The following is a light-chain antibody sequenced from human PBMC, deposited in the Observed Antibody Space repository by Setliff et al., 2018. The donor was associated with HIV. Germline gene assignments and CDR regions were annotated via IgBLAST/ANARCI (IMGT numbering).Light chain of an antibody. CDR2: AAS. V-gene: IGKV1-39*01. J-gene: IGKJ5*01. CDR1: QSISIY. CDR3: QQSYSTVT. Sequence: DIQMTQSPSSLSASVGDRVSITCRASQSISIYLNWYQQKPGKAPKLLIHAASSLQSGVPSRFSGSGSGTDFTLTISSLQPEDFATYYCQQSYSTVTFGQGTRLEIK.